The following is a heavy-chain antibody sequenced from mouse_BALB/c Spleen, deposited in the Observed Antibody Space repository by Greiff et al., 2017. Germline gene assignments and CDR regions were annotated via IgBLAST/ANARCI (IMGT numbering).Heavy chain of an antibody. CDR1: GFTFSSYG. CDR3: ARLGFAY. CDR2: INSNGGST. V-gene: IGHV5-6-3*01. J-gene: IGHJ3*01. Sequence: DVMLVESGGGLVQPGGSLKLSCAASGFTFSSYGMSWVRQTPDKRLELVATINSNGGSTYYPDSVKGRFTISRDNAKNTLYLQMSSLKSEDTAMYYCARLGFAYWGQGTLVTVSA.